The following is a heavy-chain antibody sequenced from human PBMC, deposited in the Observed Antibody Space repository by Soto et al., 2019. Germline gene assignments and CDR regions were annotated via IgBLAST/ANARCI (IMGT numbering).Heavy chain of an antibody. V-gene: IGHV1-69*06. Sequence: VASVKFSCKASGGTFSSYAISWVRQAPGQGLEWMGGIIPIFGTANYAQKFQGRVTITADKSTSTAYMELSSLGSEDTAVYYCARDLFLADCSSTSCYYYYYGMDVWGQGTTVTVSS. D-gene: IGHD2-2*01. CDR3: ARDLFLADCSSTSCYYYYYGMDV. J-gene: IGHJ6*02. CDR2: IIPIFGTA. CDR1: GGTFSSYA.